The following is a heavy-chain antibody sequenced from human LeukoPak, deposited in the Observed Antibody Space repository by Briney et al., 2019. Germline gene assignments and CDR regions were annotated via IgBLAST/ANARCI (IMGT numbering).Heavy chain of an antibody. CDR3: ARGKLELPDNWFDP. J-gene: IGHJ5*02. CDR1: GGTFSSYA. D-gene: IGHD1-7*01. Sequence: ASVKVSCKASGGTFSSYAISWVRQAPGQGLEWMGGIIPIFGTANYAQKFQGRVTITTDESTSTAYMELSSLRSEDTAVYYCARGKLELPDNWFDPWGQGTLVTVPS. V-gene: IGHV1-69*05. CDR2: IIPIFGTA.